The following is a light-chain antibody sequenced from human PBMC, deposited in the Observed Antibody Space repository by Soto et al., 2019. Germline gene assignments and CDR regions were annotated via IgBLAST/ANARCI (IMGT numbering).Light chain of an antibody. J-gene: IGKJ4*01. Sequence: DIQVTQSPSSLSASVGDRVTMTCRTSQTVTTYLNWYQQKSGKAPNLLIYEVSRLHSGVPSRFSGSGSGTDFSLIIDSLEPEDIATYYCQQTYDSFRTFGGGTKVDI. V-gene: IGKV1-39*01. CDR3: QQTYDSFRT. CDR1: QTVTTY. CDR2: EVS.